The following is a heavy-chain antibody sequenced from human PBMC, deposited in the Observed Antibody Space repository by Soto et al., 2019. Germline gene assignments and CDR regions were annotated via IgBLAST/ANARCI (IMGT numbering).Heavy chain of an antibody. CDR3: ARDNVRIAADGSYNWFDP. D-gene: IGHD6-13*01. CDR2: ISSSSSYT. J-gene: IGHJ5*02. V-gene: IGHV3-11*05. Sequence: PGGSLRLSCAASGLTFSDYYMSWIRQAPGKGLEWVSYISSSSSYTNYADSVKGRFTISRDNAKNSLYLQMNSLRAEDTAVYYCARDNVRIAADGSYNWFDPWGQGTLVTVSS. CDR1: GLTFSDYY.